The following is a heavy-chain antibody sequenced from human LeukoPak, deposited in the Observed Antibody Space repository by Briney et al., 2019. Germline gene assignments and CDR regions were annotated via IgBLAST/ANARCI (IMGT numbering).Heavy chain of an antibody. CDR3: ARVFSRYYDSSGYYPP. V-gene: IGHV3-48*01. CDR2: ISSSSSTI. Sequence: PGRSLRLSCAASGFTFSSYSMNWVRQAPGKGLEWVSYISSSSSTIYYADSVKGRFTISRDNAKNSLYLQMNSLRAEDTAVYYCARVFSRYYDSSGYYPPWGQGTLVTVSS. CDR1: GFTFSSYS. D-gene: IGHD3-22*01. J-gene: IGHJ5*02.